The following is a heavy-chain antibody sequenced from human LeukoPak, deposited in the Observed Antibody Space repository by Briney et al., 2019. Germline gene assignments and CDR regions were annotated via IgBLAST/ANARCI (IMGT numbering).Heavy chain of an antibody. CDR1: GFTFSRYW. D-gene: IGHD6-13*01. Sequence: GGPLRLSCAASGFTFSRYWMHWVRHAPGKGLVWVSRITSDGSSTIYADSVKGRFTISRDNAKNTLYLQMNSLRAKDTAVYYCARSSTWYDYWGQGTLVTVSS. J-gene: IGHJ4*02. CDR3: ARSSTWYDY. CDR2: ITSDGSST. V-gene: IGHV3-74*01.